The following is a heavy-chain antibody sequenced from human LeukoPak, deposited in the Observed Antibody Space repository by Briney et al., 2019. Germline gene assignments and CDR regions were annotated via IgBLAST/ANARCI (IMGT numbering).Heavy chain of an antibody. J-gene: IGHJ6*02. CDR3: AADDPSLPRGHYYYGMDV. V-gene: IGHV1-58*02. Sequence: GASVKVSCKASGFTFTSSAMQWVRQARGQRLEWIGWIVVGSGNTNYAQKFQERVTITRDMSTSTAYMELSSLRSEDTAVYYCAADDPSLPRGHYYYGMDVWGQGTTVTVSS. CDR2: IVVGSGNT. CDR1: GFTFTSSA.